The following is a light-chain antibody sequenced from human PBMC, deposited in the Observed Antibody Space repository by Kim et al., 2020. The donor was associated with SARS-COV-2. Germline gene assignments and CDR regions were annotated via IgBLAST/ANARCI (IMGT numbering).Light chain of an antibody. CDR1: SYNL. V-gene: IGLV2-14*02. Sequence: SYNLVSWYQQHPGKVPKLIIYEGTKRPSGISTRFSGSKSDNTASLTISGLQAGDEAEYYCSSYTTTTLLFGGGTQLTVL. CDR2: EGT. J-gene: IGLJ3*02. CDR3: SSYTTTTLL.